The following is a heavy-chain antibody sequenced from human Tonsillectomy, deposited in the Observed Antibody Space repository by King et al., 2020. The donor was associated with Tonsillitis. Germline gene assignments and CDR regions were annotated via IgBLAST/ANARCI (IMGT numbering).Heavy chain of an antibody. CDR1: GFTFSSYA. Sequence: VQLVESGGGLVQPGGSLRLSCAASGFTFSSYAMSWVRQAPGKGLEWVSDISGGGGRTYYADSVKGRFTISRDNSKNTLYLQMNSLRAEDTAVYYCAKLGDGNYDILPGSYDQAYYYYGMDVWGQGTTVTVSS. V-gene: IGHV3-23*04. D-gene: IGHD3-9*01. J-gene: IGHJ6*02. CDR2: ISGGGGRT. CDR3: AKLGDGNYDILPGSYDQAYYYYGMDV.